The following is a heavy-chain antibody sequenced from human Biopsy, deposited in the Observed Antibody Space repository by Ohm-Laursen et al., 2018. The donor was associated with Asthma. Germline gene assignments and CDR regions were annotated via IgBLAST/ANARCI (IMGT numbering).Heavy chain of an antibody. CDR3: ARVAWDIVVVPAAMPGAYFDY. V-gene: IGHV3-7*05. Sequence: SLRLSCAASAFTFSTYWMNWVRQAPGKGLQWVATINQYGSEESYVDSVKGRFTISRDDAKNSLYLQMNSLRVDDTAFYYCARVAWDIVVVPAAMPGAYFDYWGQGTLVTVSS. CDR2: INQYGSEE. J-gene: IGHJ4*02. D-gene: IGHD2-2*01. CDR1: AFTFSTYW.